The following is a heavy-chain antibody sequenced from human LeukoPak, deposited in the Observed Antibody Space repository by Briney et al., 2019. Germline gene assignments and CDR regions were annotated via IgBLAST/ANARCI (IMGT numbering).Heavy chain of an antibody. CDR2: IHPEGDEK. CDR1: GFTFGNFW. CDR3: ARGDAFSGDH. V-gene: IGHV3-7*04. Sequence: QPGGSLRLSCVASGFTFGNFWMSSVRHSPGRGLEWVANIHPEGDEKYHVEAVMGRFTISRDNAESSLFLQLKGLRAEDTAVYYCARGDAFSGDHWGQGTLVTVSS. J-gene: IGHJ4*02.